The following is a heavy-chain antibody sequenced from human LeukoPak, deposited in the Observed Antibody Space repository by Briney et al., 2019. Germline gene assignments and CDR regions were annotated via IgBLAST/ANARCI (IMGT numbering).Heavy chain of an antibody. V-gene: IGHV1-2*02. D-gene: IGHD3-9*01. Sequence: GASVKVSCKASGYTFTGYYMHWVRQAPGQGLEWMGWINPNSGGTNYAQKFQGRVTMTRDMSISTAYMELSRLRSDDTAVYYCARGGALRYFGSYLNWFDHWGQGTLVTVSS. CDR1: GYTFTGYY. CDR2: INPNSGGT. CDR3: ARGGALRYFGSYLNWFDH. J-gene: IGHJ5*02.